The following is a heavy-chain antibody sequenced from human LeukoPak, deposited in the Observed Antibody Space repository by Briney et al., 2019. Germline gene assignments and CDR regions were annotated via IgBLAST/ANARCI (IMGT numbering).Heavy chain of an antibody. CDR3: ARGSYSYGNAFDY. J-gene: IGHJ4*02. V-gene: IGHV4-59*12. D-gene: IGHD5-18*01. CDR1: GGSISSYY. Sequence: SETLSLTCTVSGGSISSYYWSWIRQPPGKGLEWIGYIYYSGSTNYNPSLKGRVTISVDTSKNQFSLNLNSVTAADTAVYFCARGSYSYGNAFDYWGQGTLVTVSS. CDR2: IYYSGST.